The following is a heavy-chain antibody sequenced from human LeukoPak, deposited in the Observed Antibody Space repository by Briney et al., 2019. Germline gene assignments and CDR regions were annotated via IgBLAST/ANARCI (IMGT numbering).Heavy chain of an antibody. CDR2: INPNSGGT. D-gene: IGHD2-2*01. Sequence: ASVKVSCKASGYTFTGYYMHWVRQAPGQGLEWMGWINPNSGGTNYAQKFQGRVTMTRDTSISTAYMELSRLRSDDTAVYYCARFGLRYCSSTSCAYHFDYWGQGTLVTVSS. CDR1: GYTFTGYY. J-gene: IGHJ4*02. V-gene: IGHV1-2*02. CDR3: ARFGLRYCSSTSCAYHFDY.